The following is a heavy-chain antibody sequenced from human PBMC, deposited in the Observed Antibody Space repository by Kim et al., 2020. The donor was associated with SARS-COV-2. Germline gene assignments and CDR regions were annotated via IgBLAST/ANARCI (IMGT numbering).Heavy chain of an antibody. D-gene: IGHD1-26*01. Sequence: AQKFQGRVTMTRNTSKSTAYMGLSSLRSEDTAVYYCARPGRVGATTHSDYWGQGTLVTVSS. CDR3: ARPGRVGATTHSDY. V-gene: IGHV1-8*01. J-gene: IGHJ4*02.